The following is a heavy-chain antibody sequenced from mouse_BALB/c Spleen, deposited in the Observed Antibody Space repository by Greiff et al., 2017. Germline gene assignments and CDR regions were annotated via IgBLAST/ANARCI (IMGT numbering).Heavy chain of an antibody. J-gene: IGHJ2*01. V-gene: IGHV1-63*02. Sequence: VQLQQSGAELVRPGTSVKISCKASGYTFTNYWLGWVKQRPGHGLEWIGDIYPGGGYTNYNEKFKGKATLTADTSSSTAYMQLSSLTSEDSAVYFCARRGGNYEGEFDYWGQGTTLTVSS. CDR1: GYTFTNYW. CDR2: IYPGGGYT. CDR3: ARRGGNYEGEFDY. D-gene: IGHD2-1*01.